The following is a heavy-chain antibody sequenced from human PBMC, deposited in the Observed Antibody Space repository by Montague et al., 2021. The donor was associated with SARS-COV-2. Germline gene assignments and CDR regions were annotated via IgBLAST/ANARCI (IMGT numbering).Heavy chain of an antibody. D-gene: IGHD6-13*01. CDR3: AKDGTYSSSWYDYYYYYYMDV. CDR2: SGST. Sequence: SGSTYYADSVKGRFTISRDNSTNSLYLQMNSLRTEDTALYYCAKDGTYSSSWYDYYYYYYMDVWGKGTTVTVS. V-gene: IGHV3-43*01. J-gene: IGHJ6*03.